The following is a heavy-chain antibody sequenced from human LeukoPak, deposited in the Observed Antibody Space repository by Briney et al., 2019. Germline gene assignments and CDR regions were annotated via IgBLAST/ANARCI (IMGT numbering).Heavy chain of an antibody. J-gene: IGHJ5*02. CDR2: TNVGNDYT. D-gene: IGHD6-6*01. V-gene: IGHV1-3*01. CDR3: ARDVGIAARPYWFDP. CDR1: GYXFTXYA. Sequence: KVSCXXXGYXFTXYAVHWVRQAPGQRLEWMGWTNVGNDYTESSQKFQDRLTITSDTAATTVYMELRSLRSDDTAVYYCARDVGIAARPYWFDPWGQGTLVTVSS.